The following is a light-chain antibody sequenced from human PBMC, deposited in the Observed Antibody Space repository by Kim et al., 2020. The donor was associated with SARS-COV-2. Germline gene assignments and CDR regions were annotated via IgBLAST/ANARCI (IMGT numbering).Light chain of an antibody. J-gene: IGLJ2*01. V-gene: IGLV3-19*01. CDR2: GKN. CDR1: RLRRYY. CDR3: NSRDSNDNVV. Sequence: VALGQTSRITCQGDRLRRYYATWYQQKTGQAPIVVIYGKNNRPSGIPARFSGSSSGNTASLTITGNQAGDEADYYCNSRDSNDNVVFGGGTQLTVL.